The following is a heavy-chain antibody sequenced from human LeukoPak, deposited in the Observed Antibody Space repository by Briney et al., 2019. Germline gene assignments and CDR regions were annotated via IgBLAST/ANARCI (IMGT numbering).Heavy chain of an antibody. CDR3: ARDVRNYYDSSGYYLFDY. Sequence: SETLSLTCTVSGGSISSSSYYWGWIRQPPGKGLEWIGSIYYSGSTYYNPSLKSRVTISVDTSKNQFSLKLSSVTAADTAVYYCARDVRNYYDSSGYYLFDYWGQGTLVTVSS. V-gene: IGHV4-39*02. CDR1: GGSISSSSYY. D-gene: IGHD3-22*01. CDR2: IYYSGST. J-gene: IGHJ4*02.